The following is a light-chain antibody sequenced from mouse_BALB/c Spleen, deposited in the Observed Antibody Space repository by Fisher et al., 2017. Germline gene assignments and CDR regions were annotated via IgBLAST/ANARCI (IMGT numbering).Light chain of an antibody. CDR1: SSVSY. V-gene: IGKV4-59*01. CDR2: DTS. Sequence: IVMTQSPAIMSASPGEKVTMTCRASSSVSYMHWYQQKSGTSPKRWIYDTSKLASGVPVRFSGSGSGTSYSLTISSMEAEDAATYYCQQWSSNPLTFGAGTKLELK. CDR3: QQWSSNPLT. J-gene: IGKJ5*01.